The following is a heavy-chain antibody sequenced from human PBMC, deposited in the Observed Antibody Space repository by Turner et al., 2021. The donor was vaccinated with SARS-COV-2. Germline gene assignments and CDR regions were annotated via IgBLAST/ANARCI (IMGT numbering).Heavy chain of an antibody. V-gene: IGHV4-59*08. Sequence: VQLQESGPGLVKPSETLSLTCPVSGGSISSYYWSWVRQPPGKGLEWIGYIYYSGSDRYNPYLKSRVNISVDTSKNQFSLKLSSVTAADTAVYYCARQQTTVTALDYWGQGNLVTVSS. D-gene: IGHD4-17*01. CDR3: ARQQTTVTALDY. J-gene: IGHJ4*02. CDR2: IYYSGSD. CDR1: GGSISSYY.